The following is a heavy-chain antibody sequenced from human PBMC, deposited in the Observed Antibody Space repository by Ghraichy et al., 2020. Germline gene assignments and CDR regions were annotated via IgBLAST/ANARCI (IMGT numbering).Heavy chain of an antibody. CDR2: IKRDGTDK. CDR1: GFSFTNSW. Sequence: GGSLRLSCAASGFSFTNSWMTWVRQAPGKGLEWVANIKRDGTDKYYVDSVRGRFTISRDNAKSSLFLQMNSLRAEDTAVYYCGRGGYSSSWYWRDWGQGALVTVSS. J-gene: IGHJ4*02. D-gene: IGHD6-13*01. V-gene: IGHV3-7*03. CDR3: GRGGYSSSWYWRD.